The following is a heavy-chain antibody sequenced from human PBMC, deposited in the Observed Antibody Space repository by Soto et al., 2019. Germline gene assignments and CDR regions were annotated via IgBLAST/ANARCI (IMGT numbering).Heavy chain of an antibody. J-gene: IGHJ6*02. D-gene: IGHD3-3*01. Sequence: SVKVSCKASGGTFSSYAISWVRQAPGQELEWMGGIIPIFGTANYAQKFQGRVTITADESTSTAYMELSSLRSEDTAVYYCARDTVEDDFWSGYRDSYYYYGMDVWGQGTTVTV. CDR2: IIPIFGTA. V-gene: IGHV1-69*13. CDR3: ARDTVEDDFWSGYRDSYYYYGMDV. CDR1: GGTFSSYA.